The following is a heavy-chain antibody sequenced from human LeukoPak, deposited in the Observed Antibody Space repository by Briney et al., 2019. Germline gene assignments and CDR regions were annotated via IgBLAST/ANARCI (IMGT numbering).Heavy chain of an antibody. CDR3: ARGTSGSNGGGFDP. Sequence: GGSLRLSCAVSGFTFSSYGMHWVRQAPGKGLEWVAVIWYDGSNKYYADSVKGRFTISRDNSKNTLYLQMNSLRAEDTAVYYCARGTSGSNGGGFDPWGQGTLVTVSS. CDR1: GFTFSSYG. V-gene: IGHV3-33*01. CDR2: IWYDGSNK. J-gene: IGHJ5*02. D-gene: IGHD1-26*01.